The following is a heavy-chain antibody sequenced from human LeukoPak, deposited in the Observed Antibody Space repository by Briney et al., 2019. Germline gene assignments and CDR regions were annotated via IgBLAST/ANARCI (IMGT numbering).Heavy chain of an antibody. CDR3: ARGRITMVQGVIITSYYFDY. CDR1: GFTFSSYW. D-gene: IGHD3-10*01. J-gene: IGHJ4*02. Sequence: SGGSLRLSCAASGFTFSSYWMHWVRQAPGKGLVWVSRINSDWSSTIYADSVKGRFTISRDKSKNTLYLQMNSLRAEDTAVYYCARGRITMVQGVIITSYYFDYWGQGTLVTVSS. CDR2: INSDWSST. V-gene: IGHV3-74*01.